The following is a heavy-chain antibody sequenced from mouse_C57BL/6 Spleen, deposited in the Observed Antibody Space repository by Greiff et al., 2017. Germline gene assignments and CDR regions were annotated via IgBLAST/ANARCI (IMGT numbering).Heavy chain of an antibody. D-gene: IGHD2-5*01. CDR3: ARGYSNYVGYFDV. CDR1: GFTFSDYG. J-gene: IGHJ1*03. V-gene: IGHV5-17*01. CDR2: ISSGSSTI. Sequence: EVKVVESGGGLVKPGGSLKLSCAASGFTFSDYGMHWVRQAPEKGLEWVAYISSGSSTIYYADTVKGRFTISRDNAKNTLFLQMTSLRSEDTAMYYCARGYSNYVGYFDVWGTGTTVTVSS.